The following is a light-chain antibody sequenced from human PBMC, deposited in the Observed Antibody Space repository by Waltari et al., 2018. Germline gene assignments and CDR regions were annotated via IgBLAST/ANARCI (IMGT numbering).Light chain of an antibody. V-gene: IGLV3-1*01. CDR1: KLGDKS. CDR3: QLWDSSTAWV. CDR2: QDS. Sequence: SYELTQPPSVSVSPGQTASITCSGDKLGDKSVCWYQQKPGQSPGLVIYQDSKRPSGIPERFSGSNSGNTATLTISGTQAMDEADYYCQLWDSSTAWVFGGGTKLTV. J-gene: IGLJ3*02.